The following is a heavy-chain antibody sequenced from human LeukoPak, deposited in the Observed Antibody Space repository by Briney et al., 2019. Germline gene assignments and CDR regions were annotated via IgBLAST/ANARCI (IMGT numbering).Heavy chain of an antibody. CDR2: ISGDNGNT. D-gene: IGHD1-26*01. CDR1: GYTFTNYG. Sequence: APVKVSCKASGYTFTNYGINWVRQAPGQGREWMGWISGDNGNTKYAQKFQGRVTMNTDTSTSTAYMELRSLRSDDTAVYYCETGGAETYNWFDPWGQGTLVTVSS. V-gene: IGHV1-18*01. J-gene: IGHJ5*02. CDR3: ETGGAETYNWFDP.